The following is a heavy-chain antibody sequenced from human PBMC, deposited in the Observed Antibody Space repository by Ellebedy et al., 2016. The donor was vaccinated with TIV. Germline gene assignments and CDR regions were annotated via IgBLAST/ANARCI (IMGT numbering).Heavy chain of an antibody. V-gene: IGHV5-51*01. CDR2: IYPGDSDT. CDR3: ARRWQMATTNWFDP. D-gene: IGHD5-24*01. CDR1: GYSFTSYW. J-gene: IGHJ5*02. Sequence: KVSCKGSGYSFTSYWIGWVRQMPGKGLEWMGIIYPGDSDTRYSPSFQGQVTISADKSISTAYLQWSSLKASDTAMYYCARRWQMATTNWFDPWGQGTLVTVSS.